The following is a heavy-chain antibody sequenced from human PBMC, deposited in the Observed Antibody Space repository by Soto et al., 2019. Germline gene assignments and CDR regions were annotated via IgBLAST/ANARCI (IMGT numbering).Heavy chain of an antibody. CDR1: GGSISSSSYY. CDR3: ARALVVTAFNYYYGMDV. V-gene: IGHV4-39*01. Sequence: SETLSLTCTVAGGSISSSSYYWGWIRQPPGKGLEWIGSIYYSGSTYYNPSLKSRVTISVDTSKDQFSLKLSSVTAADTAVYYCARALVVTAFNYYYGMDVWGQGTTVTV. J-gene: IGHJ6*02. D-gene: IGHD2-21*02. CDR2: IYYSGST.